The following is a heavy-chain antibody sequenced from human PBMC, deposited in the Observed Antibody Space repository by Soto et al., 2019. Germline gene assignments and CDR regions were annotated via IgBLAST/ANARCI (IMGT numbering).Heavy chain of an antibody. Sequence: SVKVSCKASGYTFTGYYMHWVRQAPGQGLEWMGGIIPIFGTANYAQKFQGRVTITADESTSTAYMELSSLRSDDTAVYYCARDRERYCTGGTCYWDPDYWGQGILVTVSS. CDR1: GYTFTGYY. V-gene: IGHV1-69*13. J-gene: IGHJ4*01. CDR2: IIPIFGTA. CDR3: ARDRERYCTGGTCYWDPDY. D-gene: IGHD2-15*01.